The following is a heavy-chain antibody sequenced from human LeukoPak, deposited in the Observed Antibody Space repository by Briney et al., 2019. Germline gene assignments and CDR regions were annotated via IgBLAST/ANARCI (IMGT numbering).Heavy chain of an antibody. CDR1: GGSISSYY. V-gene: IGHV4-59*01. J-gene: IGHJ4*02. D-gene: IGHD2-15*01. CDR2: IYYSGST. Sequence: SETLSLTCSVSGGSISSYYWSWIRQPPGKGQEWIGYIYYSGSTNYNPSLKSRVTISVDASKNQFSLKLSSLTAADTAVYYCARGGGSWYNGFPFVYWGQGTLVTVSS. CDR3: ARGGGSWYNGFPFVY.